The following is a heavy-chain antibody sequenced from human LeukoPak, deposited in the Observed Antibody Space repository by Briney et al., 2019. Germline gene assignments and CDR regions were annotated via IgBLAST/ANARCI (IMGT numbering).Heavy chain of an antibody. V-gene: IGHV4-31*03. D-gene: IGHD3-16*01. CDR2: ISYSGST. J-gene: IGHJ4*02. CDR3: ARVINTFPQFDF. Sequence: SETLSLTCTVSGGSISSGGYYWSWIRQHPGKGLEWIGYISYSGSTYYNPSLRSRVTIAVDASKTQFSLKLSSVTAADTAVYSCARVINTFPQFDFWGQGTLVTVSS. CDR1: GGSISSGGYY.